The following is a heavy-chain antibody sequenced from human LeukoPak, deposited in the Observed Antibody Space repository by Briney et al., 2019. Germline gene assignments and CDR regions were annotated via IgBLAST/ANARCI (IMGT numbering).Heavy chain of an antibody. J-gene: IGHJ4*02. D-gene: IGHD1-26*01. CDR1: GFTFRNYG. CDR2: IWYDGSNK. CDR3: ATVRTTWYLDN. Sequence: GGSLRLSCAASGFTFRNYGMHWVRQAPGKGLEWVALIWYDGSNKDYADSVRGRFTISRDNSKNTLYLQMNGLRAEDTAVYYCATVRTTWYLDNWGQGTLVTVSS. V-gene: IGHV3-33*01.